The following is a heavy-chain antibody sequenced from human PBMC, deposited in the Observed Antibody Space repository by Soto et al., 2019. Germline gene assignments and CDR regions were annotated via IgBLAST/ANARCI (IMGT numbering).Heavy chain of an antibody. CDR2: IIPIFGTA. D-gene: IGHD3-3*01. V-gene: IGHV1-69*13. J-gene: IGHJ6*02. CDR1: GGTFSSYA. Sequence: SVKVSCKASGGTFSSYAISWVRQAPGQGLEWMGGIIPIFGTANYAQKFQGRVTITADESTSTAYMELSSLRSGDTAVYYCARVTDYDFWSGYLDVWGQGTTVTVSS. CDR3: ARVTDYDFWSGYLDV.